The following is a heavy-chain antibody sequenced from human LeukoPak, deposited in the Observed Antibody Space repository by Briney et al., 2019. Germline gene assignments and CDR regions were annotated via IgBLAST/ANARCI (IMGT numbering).Heavy chain of an antibody. D-gene: IGHD6-19*01. CDR3: ARDGRAVAGNGGVDAFDI. CDR1: GFTFSGYA. V-gene: IGHV3-30-3*01. CDR2: ISYDGSNK. Sequence: PGGSLRLSCAASGFTFSGYAIHWVRQAPGKGLEWVAVISYDGSNKYYADSVKGRFTISRDNSKNTLYLQMNSLRAEDTAVYYCARDGRAVAGNGGVDAFDIWGQGTMVTVCS. J-gene: IGHJ3*02.